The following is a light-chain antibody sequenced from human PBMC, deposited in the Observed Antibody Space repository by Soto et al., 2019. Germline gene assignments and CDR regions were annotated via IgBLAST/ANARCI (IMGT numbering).Light chain of an antibody. Sequence: EMVLTQSPGTLSLSPGGRATLSCRSSQSVTSNYLAWYQQKPGQAPRLLIHGASRRATGIPDRFSGSGSGTDFTLTICSLQPEDSATYYCLQDINYPWTFGQGTMVDVK. CDR1: QSVTSNY. V-gene: IGKV3-20*01. J-gene: IGKJ1*01. CDR3: LQDINYPWT. CDR2: GAS.